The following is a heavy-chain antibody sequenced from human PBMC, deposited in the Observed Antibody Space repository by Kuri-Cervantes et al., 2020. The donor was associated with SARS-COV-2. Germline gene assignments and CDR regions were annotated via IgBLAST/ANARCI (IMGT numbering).Heavy chain of an antibody. J-gene: IGHJ5*02. D-gene: IGHD2-15*01. CDR2: IYHSGST. V-gene: IGHV4-38-2*02. Sequence: GSLRLSCDVSGGSISSGYYWGWIRQPPGKGLEWIGSIYHSGSTYYNPSLKSRVTISVDTSKNQFSLKLSSVTAADTAVYYCARDGSAVGDCSGGSCYGENWFDPWGQGTLVTVSS. CDR1: GGSISSGYY. CDR3: ARDGSAVGDCSGGSCYGENWFDP.